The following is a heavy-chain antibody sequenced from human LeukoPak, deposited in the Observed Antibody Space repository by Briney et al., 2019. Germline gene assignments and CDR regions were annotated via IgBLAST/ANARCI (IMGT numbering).Heavy chain of an antibody. CDR2: INHSGNT. J-gene: IGHJ4*02. V-gene: IGHV4-34*01. CDR3: ARGGTYYYGSGSYYPR. D-gene: IGHD3-10*01. CDR1: GGSLSGYY. Sequence: SETLSLTCAVYGGSLSGYYWRWIRQPPGKGLEGMGEINHSGNTNYTPSPKRRLTIPVHTSKNQFSLKLSSVTAPDTAVYHCARGGTYYYGSGSYYPRWAQGTLVTVSS.